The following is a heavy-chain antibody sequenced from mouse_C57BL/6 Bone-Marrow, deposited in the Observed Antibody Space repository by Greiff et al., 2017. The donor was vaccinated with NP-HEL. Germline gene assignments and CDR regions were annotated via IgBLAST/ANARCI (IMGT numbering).Heavy chain of an antibody. D-gene: IGHD3-1*01. CDR1: GYTFTSYW. CDR3: ARSGPDYAMDY. CDR2: LDPSDSYT. Sequence: QVQLQQPGAELVMPGASVKLSCKASGYTFTSYWMHWVKQRPGQGLEWIGELDPSDSYTNYNQKFKGKSTLTVDKSSSTAYMQLSSLTSEDSAVYYCARSGPDYAMDYWGQGTSVTVSS. J-gene: IGHJ4*01. V-gene: IGHV1-69*01.